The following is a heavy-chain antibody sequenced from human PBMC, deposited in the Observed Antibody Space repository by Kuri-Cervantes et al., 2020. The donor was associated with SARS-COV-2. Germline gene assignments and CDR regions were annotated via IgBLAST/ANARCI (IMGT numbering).Heavy chain of an antibody. CDR3: ARDLGGCLEQLGGYYYGMDV. J-gene: IGHJ6*01. CDR2: IYSGGST. V-gene: IGHV3-53*01. D-gene: IGHD6-6*01. CDR1: GFTVSSNY. Sequence: GESLKISCAASGFTVSSNYMSWVRQAPGKGLEWVSVIYSGGSTYYADSVKGRFTISRHNSKNTLYLQMNSLRAEDTAVYYCARDLGGCLEQLGGYYYGMDVWGQGTTVNVYS.